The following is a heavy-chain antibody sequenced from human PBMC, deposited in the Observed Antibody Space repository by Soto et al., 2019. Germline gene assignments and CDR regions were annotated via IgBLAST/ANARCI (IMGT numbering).Heavy chain of an antibody. CDR2: INHSGST. J-gene: IGHJ3*02. V-gene: IGHV4-34*01. CDR1: GGSFSGYY. Sequence: QVQLQQWGAGLLKPSETLSLTCAVYGGSFSGYYWSWIRQPPGKGLEWIGEINHSGSTNYNPSLKSRFTISVDTSTNQFSLKLSSVTAAATAVYYCARALPLYYYDSSGYYFLDPAFDIWGQGTMVTVSS. CDR3: ARALPLYYYDSSGYYFLDPAFDI. D-gene: IGHD3-22*01.